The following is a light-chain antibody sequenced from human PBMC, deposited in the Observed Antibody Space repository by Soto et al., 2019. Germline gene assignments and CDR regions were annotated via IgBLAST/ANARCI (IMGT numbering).Light chain of an antibody. J-gene: IGKJ1*01. Sequence: DIQLTQSPSTLSASDGQRVTITFXASQSISSWLAWYQQKPGQAPKVLIYEASSLESGVPSRFSGSGSGTEFTLTISSLQPDDFAIYYCQQYNSYPLTFGQGTKVDIK. CDR2: EAS. CDR1: QSISSW. CDR3: QQYNSYPLT. V-gene: IGKV1-5*03.